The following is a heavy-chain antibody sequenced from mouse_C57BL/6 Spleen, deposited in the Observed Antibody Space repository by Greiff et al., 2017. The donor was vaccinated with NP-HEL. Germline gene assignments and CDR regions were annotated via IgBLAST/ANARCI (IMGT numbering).Heavy chain of an antibody. CDR2: ISYDGSN. CDR3: AREGYDGTPYAMDY. V-gene: IGHV3-6*01. CDR1: GYSITSGYY. J-gene: IGHJ4*01. Sequence: EVKLQESGPGLVKPSQSLSLTCSVTGYSITSGYYWNWIRQFPGNKLEWMGYISYDGSNNYNPSLKNRISITRDTSKNQFFLKLNSVTTEDTATYYCAREGYDGTPYAMDYWGQGTSVTVSS. D-gene: IGHD2-2*01.